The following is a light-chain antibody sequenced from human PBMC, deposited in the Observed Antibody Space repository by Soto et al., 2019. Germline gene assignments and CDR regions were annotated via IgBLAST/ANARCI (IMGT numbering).Light chain of an antibody. CDR3: SSYTSASTPVV. Sequence: QSVLTQPASVSGSPVQSITISCTGTGSDVGGYNYVSWYQQHPGKAPKVMIYDVSNRPSGVSNRFSGSKSGNTASLTISGLQAEDEADYYGSSYTSASTPVVFGGGTKVTVL. J-gene: IGLJ2*01. V-gene: IGLV2-14*01. CDR2: DVS. CDR1: GSDVGGYNY.